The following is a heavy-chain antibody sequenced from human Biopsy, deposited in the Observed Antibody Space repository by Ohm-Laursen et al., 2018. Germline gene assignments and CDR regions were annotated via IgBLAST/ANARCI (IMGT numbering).Heavy chain of an antibody. V-gene: IGHV3-7*01. D-gene: IGHD2/OR15-2a*01. CDR2: IKRDGRQS. Sequence: SLRLSCAASGFAFSTYWMTWVRQAPGKGLAWVANIKRDGRQSNHADSVKGRFTISRDNAKNSLYLQMNSLRAEDTAVYYCTRDTTYYAGTTYYDALDVWGQGTTVTVSS. J-gene: IGHJ3*01. CDR1: GFAFSTYW. CDR3: TRDTTYYAGTTYYDALDV.